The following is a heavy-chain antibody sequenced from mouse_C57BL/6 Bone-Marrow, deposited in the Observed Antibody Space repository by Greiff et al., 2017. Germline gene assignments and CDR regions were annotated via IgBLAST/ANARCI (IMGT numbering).Heavy chain of an antibody. D-gene: IGHD1-1*01. CDR3: ARSNFRRSYGSSPFDY. Sequence: VQLQQSVAELVRPGASVKLSCTASGFNIKNTYMHWVKQRPEQGLEWIGRIDPANGNTKSAPKFQGKATITAETSTNTAYLQLRSLKSEDTTIYYCARSNFRRSYGSSPFDYWGQGTTLTVSS. CDR1: GFNIKNTY. V-gene: IGHV14-3*01. CDR2: IDPANGNT. J-gene: IGHJ2*01.